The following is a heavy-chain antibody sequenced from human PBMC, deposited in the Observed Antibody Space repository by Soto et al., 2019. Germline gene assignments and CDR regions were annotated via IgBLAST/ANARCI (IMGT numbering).Heavy chain of an antibody. CDR2: INPNSGGT. Sequence: ASVKVSCKASGYTFAGYYMHWVRQAPGQGLEWMGWINPNSGGTNYAQKFQGRVTMTRDTSISTAYMEVNRLISDDTAVYYCARGPYRGSSTSLPYYSAMEVWGQGTTVTV. V-gene: IGHV1-2*02. J-gene: IGHJ6*01. D-gene: IGHD1-26*01. CDR1: GYTFAGYY. CDR3: ARGPYRGSSTSLPYYSAMEV.